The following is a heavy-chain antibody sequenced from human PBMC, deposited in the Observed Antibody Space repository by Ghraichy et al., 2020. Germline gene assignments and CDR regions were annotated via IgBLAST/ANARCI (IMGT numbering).Heavy chain of an antibody. CDR3: VRSIGPSGWYLDY. V-gene: IGHV1-3*01. Sequence: ASVKVSCKISGSHFSTPATFRVRLSPRLRLEWMGCINAANGNTKYSQNFQGRVTITRDTSASTAYMELSSLRSDDTAVYYCVRSIGPSGWYLDYWGQGSLITVAS. CDR2: INAANGNT. D-gene: IGHD6-19*01. J-gene: IGHJ4*02. CDR1: GSHFSTPA.